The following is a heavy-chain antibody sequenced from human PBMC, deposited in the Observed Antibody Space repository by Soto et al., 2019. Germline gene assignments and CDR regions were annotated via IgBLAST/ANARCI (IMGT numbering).Heavy chain of an antibody. CDR2: INPNSGGT. Sequence: GAAVKVSCKASGYTFTGYYMHWVRQAPGQGLEWMGWINPNSGGTNYAQKFQGRVTMTRDTSISTAYMELSRLRSDGTAVYYCLVYAGTAFDPWGQGTLVTVSS. CDR3: LVYAGTAFDP. CDR1: GYTFTGYY. D-gene: IGHD2-8*01. J-gene: IGHJ5*02. V-gene: IGHV1-2*02.